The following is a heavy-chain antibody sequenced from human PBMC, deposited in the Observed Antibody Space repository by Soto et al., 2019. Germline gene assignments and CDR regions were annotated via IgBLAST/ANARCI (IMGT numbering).Heavy chain of an antibody. V-gene: IGHV4-39*01. J-gene: IGHJ6*02. CDR3: ARLRGGSSSWYDNYGMDV. Sequence: SETLSLTCTVSGASISSSSYYWGWIRQPPGKGLEWIGSIYYSGSTYYNPSLKSRVTISVDTSKNQFSLKLSSVTAADTAVYYCARLRGGSSSWYDNYGMDVWGQGTTVTVSS. CDR2: IYYSGST. D-gene: IGHD6-13*01. CDR1: GASISSSSYY.